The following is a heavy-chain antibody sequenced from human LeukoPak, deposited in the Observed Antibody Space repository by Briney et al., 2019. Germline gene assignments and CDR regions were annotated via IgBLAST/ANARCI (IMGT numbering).Heavy chain of an antibody. J-gene: IGHJ4*02. D-gene: IGHD3-16*01. CDR3: ARDNNWGYFDY. V-gene: IGHV1-18*01. Sequence: ASVKVSCKASGYTFSSYGVTWVRQAPGQGLEWMGWISGYKGNTNYAHKFQGRVTMTTDTSTSTAYMELRSLRSDDTAVYYCARDNNWGYFDYWGQGTLVTVSS. CDR2: ISGYKGNT. CDR1: GYTFSSYG.